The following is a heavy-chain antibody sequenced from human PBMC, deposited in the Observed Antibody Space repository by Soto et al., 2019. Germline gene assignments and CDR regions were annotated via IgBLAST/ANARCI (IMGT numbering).Heavy chain of an antibody. CDR1: GGSISSSSYY. D-gene: IGHD3-10*01. J-gene: IGHJ5*02. CDR2: IYYSGST. Sequence: PSETLSLTCTVSGGSISSSSYYWGWIRQPPGKGLEWIGSIYYSGSTYYNPSLKSRVTISVDTSKNQFSLKLSSVTAADTAVYYCARQLWFGELFPRWFDPWGQGTLVTVSS. V-gene: IGHV4-39*01. CDR3: ARQLWFGELFPRWFDP.